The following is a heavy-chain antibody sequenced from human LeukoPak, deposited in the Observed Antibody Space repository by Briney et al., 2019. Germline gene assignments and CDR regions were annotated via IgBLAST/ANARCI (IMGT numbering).Heavy chain of an antibody. J-gene: IGHJ4*02. D-gene: IGHD2-21*02. CDR1: GFTFSSYS. CDR2: ISSSSSTI. Sequence: GGSLRLSCAASGFTFSSYSMNWVRQAPGKGLEWVSYISSSSSTIYYADSVKGRFTISRDNSQKSLFLQMNSLKPDDTAIYYCTLQCGGGCLEDSWGQGTLVTVPS. V-gene: IGHV3-48*01. CDR3: TLQCGGGCLEDS.